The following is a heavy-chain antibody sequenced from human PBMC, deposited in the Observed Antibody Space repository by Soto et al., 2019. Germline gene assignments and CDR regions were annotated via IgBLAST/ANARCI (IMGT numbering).Heavy chain of an antibody. CDR3: AKGSSGWYERFDY. CDR1: GFTFSSYA. J-gene: IGHJ4*02. V-gene: IGHV3-23*01. D-gene: IGHD6-19*01. Sequence: EVQLLESGGGLVQPGGSLRLSCAASGFTFSSYAMSWVRQAPGKGLEWVSAVSGSGGSTYYADSVKGRFTISRDNSKNTLYLQMNSLRAEDTAVYYCAKGSSGWYERFDYWGQGTLVTVSS. CDR2: VSGSGGST.